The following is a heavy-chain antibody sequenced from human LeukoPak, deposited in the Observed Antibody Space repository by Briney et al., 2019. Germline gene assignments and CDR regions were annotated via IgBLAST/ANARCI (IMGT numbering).Heavy chain of an antibody. Sequence: PGGSLRLSCAASEFTFSVYTMHWVRQAPGKGLEWVSAISGSGGSTYYADSVKGRFTISRDNSKNTLYLQMNSLRAEDTAVYYCARGTIMFGGAPDAFNIWGQGTMVPVSS. J-gene: IGHJ3*02. CDR1: EFTFSVYT. CDR3: ARGTIMFGGAPDAFNI. D-gene: IGHD3-16*01. CDR2: ISGSGGST. V-gene: IGHV3-23*01.